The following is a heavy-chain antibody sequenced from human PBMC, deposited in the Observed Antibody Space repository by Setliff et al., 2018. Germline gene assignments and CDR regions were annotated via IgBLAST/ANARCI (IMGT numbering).Heavy chain of an antibody. D-gene: IGHD3-3*01. J-gene: IGHJ3*02. CDR1: GYTFTSYY. Sequence: ASVKVSCKASGYTFTSYYMHWVRQAPGQGLEWMGWINAGNGNTKYSQKFQGRVTITRDTSASTAYMELSSLRSEDTAVYYCARHNRVWSGESDFDIWGQGTMVTVSS. V-gene: IGHV1-3*01. CDR2: INAGNGNT. CDR3: ARHNRVWSGESDFDI.